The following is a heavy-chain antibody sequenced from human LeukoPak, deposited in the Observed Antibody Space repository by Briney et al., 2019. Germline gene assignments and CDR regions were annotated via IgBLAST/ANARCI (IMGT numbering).Heavy chain of an antibody. J-gene: IGHJ5*02. Sequence: ASVKVSCKASGYTFTNYDINWVRQATGQGLEWMGWISAYNGNTNYAQKLQGRVTMTTDTSTSTAYMELRSLRSDDTAVYYCARDSSTSPNWFDPWGQGTLVTVSS. CDR3: ARDSSTSPNWFDP. D-gene: IGHD2-2*01. V-gene: IGHV1-18*01. CDR2: ISAYNGNT. CDR1: GYTFTNYD.